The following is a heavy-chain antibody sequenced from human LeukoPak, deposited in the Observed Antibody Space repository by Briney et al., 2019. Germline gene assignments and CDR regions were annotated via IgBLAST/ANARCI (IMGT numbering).Heavy chain of an antibody. V-gene: IGHV4-61*02. D-gene: IGHD3-3*01. CDR2: IYTSEST. CDR1: GGSISSGNYY. J-gene: IGHJ3*02. Sequence: SSETLSLTCTVSGGSISSGNYYWSWIRQPAGKGLEWIGRIYTSESTNYNPSLKSRVTISIDTSKNQFSLKLSSVTAAVTAVYYCAREWGITIFGVLKGGAFDIWGQGTMVTVSS. CDR3: AREWGITIFGVLKGGAFDI.